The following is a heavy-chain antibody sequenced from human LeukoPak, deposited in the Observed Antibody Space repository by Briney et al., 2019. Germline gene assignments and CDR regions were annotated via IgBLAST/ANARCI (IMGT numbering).Heavy chain of an antibody. V-gene: IGHV1-2*02. J-gene: IGHJ4*02. Sequence: ASVTVSCKASGYRFSDYYMFWIRQAPGQGIEWVGWINPKTGVTSYAQKFQGRVTVTTDTSITTLYMELNSLISDDTAVYYCARDHVSGKDDRNFDYWGQGTLVTVSS. D-gene: IGHD3-10*01. CDR2: INPKTGVT. CDR3: ARDHVSGKDDRNFDY. CDR1: GYRFSDYY.